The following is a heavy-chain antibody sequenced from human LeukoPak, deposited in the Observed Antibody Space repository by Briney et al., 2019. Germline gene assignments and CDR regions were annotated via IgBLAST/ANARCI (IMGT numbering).Heavy chain of an antibody. Sequence: PGGSLRLSCEASGFTFSIYSMNWVRQPPGKGLEWIGSIYYSGSTYYNPSLKSRVTISVDTSKNQFSLKLSSVTAADTAVYYCASETTVVTPFKWVRESACDYWGQGTLVTVSS. J-gene: IGHJ4*02. CDR2: IYYSGST. D-gene: IGHD4-23*01. V-gene: IGHV4-39*01. CDR1: GFTFSIYSMN. CDR3: ASETTVVTPFKWVRESACDY.